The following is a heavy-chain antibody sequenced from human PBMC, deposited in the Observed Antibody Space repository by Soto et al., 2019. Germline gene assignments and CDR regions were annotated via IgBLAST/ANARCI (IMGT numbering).Heavy chain of an antibody. V-gene: IGHV1-18*04. J-gene: IGHJ4*02. Sequence: QVQLVQSGPEVESPGASVKVSCKASGYTFSNFGINWVRQAPGQGLEWMGWITPYNGNANYAQKHQDRLTITTDTSTNTAYLELRSLRSDDTAVYFCARARMYSGAYHHYWGQGTLVTVSS. CDR2: ITPYNGNA. D-gene: IGHD1-26*01. CDR3: ARARMYSGAYHHY. CDR1: GYTFSNFG.